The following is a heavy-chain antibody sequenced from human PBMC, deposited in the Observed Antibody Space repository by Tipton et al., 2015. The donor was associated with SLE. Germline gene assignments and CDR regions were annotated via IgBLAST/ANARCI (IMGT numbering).Heavy chain of an antibody. D-gene: IGHD3-10*01. CDR3: AREYQGSFYVNGAFDM. J-gene: IGHJ3*02. CDR2: IKPDGSEE. Sequence: QLVQSGGGVVQPGRSLRLSCAASGFTFSSYAMHWVRQAPGKGLEWVAHIKPDGSEEFYVDSVRGRFIISRDNAKSSLSLQMNSLNAEDTAVYYCAREYQGSFYVNGAFDMWGQGTVVTVSS. CDR1: GFTFSSYA. V-gene: IGHV3-7*01.